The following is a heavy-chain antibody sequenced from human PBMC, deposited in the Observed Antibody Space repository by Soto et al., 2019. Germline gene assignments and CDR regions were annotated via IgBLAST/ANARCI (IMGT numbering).Heavy chain of an antibody. J-gene: IGHJ3*01. Sequence: QVQLVQSGTEVKKPGSSVKVSCQASGGSFRRESINWVRQAPGQGPEWMGNILPFYSTADYAQKFQGRVTLTADVSTTTVYIELSSLRFEDTAVYYCARGHEFGGNSDAFEVWGQGTMVIVSS. CDR2: ILPFYSTA. CDR1: GGSFRRES. D-gene: IGHD2-15*01. V-gene: IGHV1-69*15. CDR3: ARGHEFGGNSDAFEV.